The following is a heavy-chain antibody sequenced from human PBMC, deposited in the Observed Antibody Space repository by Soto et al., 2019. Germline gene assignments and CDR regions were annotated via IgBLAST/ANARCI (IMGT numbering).Heavy chain of an antibody. Sequence: QVQLVESGGGVVQPGRSLRLSCAASGFTFSSYAMHWVRQAPGKGLEWVAVISYDGSNKYYADSVKGRFTISRDNSKNTLYLQMNSLRAEVTAVYYCARSGALGSGPTTYGMDVWGQGTTVTVSS. V-gene: IGHV3-30-3*01. CDR3: ARSGALGSGPTTYGMDV. CDR2: ISYDGSNK. CDR1: GFTFSSYA. D-gene: IGHD6-19*01. J-gene: IGHJ6*02.